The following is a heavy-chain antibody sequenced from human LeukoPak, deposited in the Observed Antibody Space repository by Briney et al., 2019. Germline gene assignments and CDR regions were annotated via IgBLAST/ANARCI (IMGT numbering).Heavy chain of an antibody. D-gene: IGHD3-3*01. Sequence: GGSLRLSCAASGFTFSSYAMHWVRQAPGKGLEWVAVISYDGSNKYYADSVKGRFTISRDNSKNTLYLQMNSLRAEDTAVYYCARGRTIFGVVIIPAFDYWGQGTLVTVSS. V-gene: IGHV3-30*01. CDR2: ISYDGSNK. CDR1: GFTFSSYA. CDR3: ARGRTIFGVVIIPAFDY. J-gene: IGHJ4*02.